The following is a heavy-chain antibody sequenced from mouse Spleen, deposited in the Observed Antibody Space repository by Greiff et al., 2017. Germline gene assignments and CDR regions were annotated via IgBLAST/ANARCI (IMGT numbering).Heavy chain of an antibody. CDR3: ARGNYDYDVDWFAY. D-gene: IGHD2-4*01. V-gene: IGHV1-80*01. CDR1: GYAFSSYW. CDR2: IYPGDGDT. Sequence: LVESGAELVKPGASVKISCKASGYAFSSYWMNWVKQRPGKGLEWIGQIYPGDGDTNYNGKFKGKATLTADKSSSTAYMQLSSLTSEDSAVYFCARGNYDYDVDWFAYWGQGTLVTVSA. J-gene: IGHJ3*01.